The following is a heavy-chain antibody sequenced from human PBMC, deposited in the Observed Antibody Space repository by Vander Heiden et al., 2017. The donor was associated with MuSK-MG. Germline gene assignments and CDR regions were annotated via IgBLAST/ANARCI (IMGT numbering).Heavy chain of an antibody. J-gene: IGHJ4*02. CDR2: IRDTRETI. V-gene: IGHV3-48*01. Sequence: EVHMVESGGGLVQPGGSLTLSCAASGFTFSTYSLNWVRQAPGKGLEWVAYIRDTRETIYYADSVKGRFTISRDNGKKSIYMQMSSLRADDTARDYCATPFDYWGQGTLVTVSS. CDR3: ATPFDY. CDR1: GFTFSTYS.